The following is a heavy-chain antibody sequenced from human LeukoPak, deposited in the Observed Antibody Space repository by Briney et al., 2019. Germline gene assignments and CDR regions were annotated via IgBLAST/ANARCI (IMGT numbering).Heavy chain of an antibody. V-gene: IGHV3-21*01. CDR3: ARAKNRPYDTSGSYYVGLDY. Sequence: PGGSLRLSCAASGFTFSNAWMSWVRQAPGKGLEWVSSISSSSSYIYYADSVKGRFTISRDNAKNSLYLQMNSLRAEDTAVYYCARAKNRPYDTSGSYYVGLDYWGQGTLVTVSS. CDR1: GFTFSNAW. CDR2: ISSSSSYI. D-gene: IGHD3-22*01. J-gene: IGHJ4*02.